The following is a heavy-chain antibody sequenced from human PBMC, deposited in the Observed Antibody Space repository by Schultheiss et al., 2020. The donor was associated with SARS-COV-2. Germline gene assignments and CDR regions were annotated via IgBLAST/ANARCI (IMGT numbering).Heavy chain of an antibody. D-gene: IGHD3-22*01. CDR3: ARYPITMMGSYYYYYMDV. CDR2: INHSGST. V-gene: IGHV4-39*07. CDR1: GDPISSSSYY. Sequence: SQTLLLTCTVSGDPISSSSYYWGWIRQPPGKGLEWIGEINHSGSTNYNPSLKSRVTISVDKSKNQFSLKLSSVTAADTAVYYCARYPITMMGSYYYYYMDVWGKGTTVTVSS. J-gene: IGHJ6*03.